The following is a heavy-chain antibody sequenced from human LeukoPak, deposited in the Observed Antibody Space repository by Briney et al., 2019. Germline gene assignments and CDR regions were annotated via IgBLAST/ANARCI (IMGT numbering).Heavy chain of an antibody. V-gene: IGHV3-74*01. Sequence: GGSLRLSCAASGFTFSNYWMHWVRQVPGKGLVWVSRIYRDGSNTDYADSVKGRFTISRDNAKNTLHLQMDSLRAEDTAVYYCARSDWLDSWGQGTLVIVSS. CDR2: IYRDGSNT. CDR1: GFTFSNYW. CDR3: ARSDWLDS. J-gene: IGHJ5*01.